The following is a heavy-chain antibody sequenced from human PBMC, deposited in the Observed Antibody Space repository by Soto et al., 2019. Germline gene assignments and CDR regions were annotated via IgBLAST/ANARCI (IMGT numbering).Heavy chain of an antibody. CDR3: ARDTPHSGYNWNPGYYFDY. CDR1: GYTFTSYY. CDR2: INPSGGST. Sequence: GASVKVSCKASGYTFTSYYMHWVRQAPGQGLEWMGIINPSGGSTSYAQKFQGRVTMTRDTSTSTVYMELSSLRSEDTAVYYCARDTPHSGYNWNPGYYFDYWGQGPLVTLSS. J-gene: IGHJ4*02. D-gene: IGHD1-20*01. V-gene: IGHV1-46*01.